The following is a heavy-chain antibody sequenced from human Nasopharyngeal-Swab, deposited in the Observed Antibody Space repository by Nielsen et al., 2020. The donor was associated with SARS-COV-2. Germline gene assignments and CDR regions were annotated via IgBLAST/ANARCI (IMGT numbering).Heavy chain of an antibody. V-gene: IGHV3-23*01. J-gene: IGHJ4*02. D-gene: IGHD4-23*01. CDR1: GFTFSSYV. Sequence: GESLKISCAASGFTFSSYVMSWVRQAPGKGLEWVSAISGSGGSTYYADSVKGRFTISRDNSKNTLYLQMNSLRAEDTAVYYCAKTGRKGTTVVTLDYWGQGTLVTVSS. CDR3: AKTGRKGTTVVTLDY. CDR2: ISGSGGST.